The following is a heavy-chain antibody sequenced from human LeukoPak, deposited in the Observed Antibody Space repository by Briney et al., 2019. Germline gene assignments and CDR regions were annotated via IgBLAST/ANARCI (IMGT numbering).Heavy chain of an antibody. CDR2: IYYSGST. D-gene: IGHD3-9*01. Sequence: SETLSLTCTVSGGSISSGGYYWSWIRQHPGKGLEWIGYIYYSGSTYYNPSLKSRVTISVDTSKNQFSLKLSSVTAADTAVYYCASAPVLRYFDWLLYGAFEIWGQGTMVTVSS. J-gene: IGHJ3*02. CDR1: GGSISSGGYY. CDR3: ASAPVLRYFDWLLYGAFEI. V-gene: IGHV4-31*03.